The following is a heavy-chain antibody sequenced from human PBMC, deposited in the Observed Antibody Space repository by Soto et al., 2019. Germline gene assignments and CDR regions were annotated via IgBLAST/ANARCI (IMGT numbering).Heavy chain of an antibody. CDR3: ARDEYYDSSGYPNWFDP. CDR2: IYTSGST. D-gene: IGHD3-22*01. V-gene: IGHV4-4*07. J-gene: IGHJ5*02. Sequence: SETLSLTCAVYGGSISSYYWSWIRQPAGKGLEWIGRIYTSGSTNYNPSLKSRVTMSVDTSKNQFSLKLSSVTAADTAVYYCARDEYYDSSGYPNWFDPWGQGTLVTVSS. CDR1: GGSISSYY.